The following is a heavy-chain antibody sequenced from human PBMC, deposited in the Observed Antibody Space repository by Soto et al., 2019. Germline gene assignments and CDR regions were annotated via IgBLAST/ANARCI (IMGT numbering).Heavy chain of an antibody. D-gene: IGHD2-15*01. CDR1: EFSFSSSW. CDR3: VTGWSEY. Sequence: EVQLVESGGGLVQPGGSLRLSCVVSEFSFSSSWMHWVRQGPGKRLVWVSHMNSDGSFINYADSVKGRFTTSRDNAKNMLYLQMNNLRAEDTALYYCVTGWSEYWGQGTLVTVSS. V-gene: IGHV3-74*01. J-gene: IGHJ4*02. CDR2: MNSDGSFI.